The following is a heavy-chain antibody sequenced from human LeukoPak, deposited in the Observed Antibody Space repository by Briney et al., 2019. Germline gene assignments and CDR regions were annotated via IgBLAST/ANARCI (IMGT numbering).Heavy chain of an antibody. D-gene: IGHD2-15*01. V-gene: IGHV3-48*03. Sequence: PGGSLRLSCAASGFSFSSYEMNWVRQAPGKGLQWISYISRGGDEIYYADSVKGRFTVSRDNAKNSLYLQMNSLRAEDTAVYYCARDLGSRYCSGGSCYGFDYWGQGTLVTVSS. CDR1: GFSFSSYE. CDR2: ISRGGDEI. J-gene: IGHJ4*02. CDR3: ARDLGSRYCSGGSCYGFDY.